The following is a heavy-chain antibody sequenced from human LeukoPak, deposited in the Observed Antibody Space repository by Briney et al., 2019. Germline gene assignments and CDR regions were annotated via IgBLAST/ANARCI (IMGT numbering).Heavy chain of an antibody. CDR1: GFTFSSYA. CDR2: ISGSGGST. CDR3: AKESSTPLNGGVIVGGYYYYGMDV. J-gene: IGHJ6*02. D-gene: IGHD3-16*02. V-gene: IGHV3-23*01. Sequence: GGSLRLSCAASGFTFSSYAMSWVRQAPGKGLEWVSAISGSGGSTYYADSVKGRFTISRDNSKNTLYLQMNSLRAEDTAVYYCAKESSTPLNGGVIVGGYYYYGMDVWGQGTTVTVSS.